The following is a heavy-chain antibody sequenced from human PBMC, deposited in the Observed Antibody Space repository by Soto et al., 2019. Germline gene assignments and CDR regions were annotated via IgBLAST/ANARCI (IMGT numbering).Heavy chain of an antibody. J-gene: IGHJ4*02. CDR2: ISHSGST. CDR1: GGSIISAAYY. V-gene: IGHV4-31*03. Sequence: IICDTCTVAGGSIISAAYYWSWIRQHPGKGLEWIGYISHSGSTYYTPSLKSRVIISADTSKNQFSVNLTSVTAADTAVYYCAREYTYGSNFFDCWGQGALVTVSS. D-gene: IGHD5-18*01. CDR3: AREYTYGSNFFDC.